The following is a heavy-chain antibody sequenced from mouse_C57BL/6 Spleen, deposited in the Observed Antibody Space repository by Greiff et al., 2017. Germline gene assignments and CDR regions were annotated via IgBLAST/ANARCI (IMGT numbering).Heavy chain of an antibody. V-gene: IGHV1-42*01. CDR3: ARRCGSSYEDFDF. J-gene: IGHJ1*03. CDR1: GYSFTGYC. Sequence: VQLQQSGPELVKPGASVKISCKASGYSFTGYCMNWVKQRPEQSLEWIGEINPSTGGTTYNQKFKAKATLTVDKSSSTAYMQLKSLTSEDSAVYYCARRCGSSYEDFDFWGTGTPVTVSS. D-gene: IGHD1-1*01. CDR2: INPSTGGT.